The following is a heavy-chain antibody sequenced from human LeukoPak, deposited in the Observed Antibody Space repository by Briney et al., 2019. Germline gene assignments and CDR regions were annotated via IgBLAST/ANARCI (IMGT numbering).Heavy chain of an antibody. CDR3: ARLRPRGSYSSFHY. D-gene: IGHD1-26*01. CDR2: INWKGKSN. Sequence: GGSLRLCCAASGFNFDDYGMSWVRQAPGKGLEWVSGINWKGKSNGHAASVQGRFPVSRDNAKTSLYLQMNTLRGEYPALYYCARLRPRGSYSSFHYWGQGTLVPVSS. V-gene: IGHV3-20*04. J-gene: IGHJ4*02. CDR1: GFNFDDYG.